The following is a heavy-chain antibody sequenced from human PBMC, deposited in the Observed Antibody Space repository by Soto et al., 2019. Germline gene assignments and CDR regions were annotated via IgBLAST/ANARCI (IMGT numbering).Heavy chain of an antibody. Sequence: GGSLRLSCAASGFTFSSYAMHWVRQAPGKGLEWVAVISYDGSNKYYADSVKGRFTISRDNSKNTLYLQMNSLRAEDTAVYYCARDTDVVRGYYLDYYYYYGMDVWGQGTTVTVSS. CDR1: GFTFSSYA. D-gene: IGHD3-10*01. J-gene: IGHJ6*02. V-gene: IGHV3-30-3*01. CDR2: ISYDGSNK. CDR3: ARDTDVVRGYYLDYYYYYGMDV.